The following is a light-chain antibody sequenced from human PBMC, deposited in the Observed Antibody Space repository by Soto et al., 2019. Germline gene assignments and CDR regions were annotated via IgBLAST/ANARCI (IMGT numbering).Light chain of an antibody. CDR3: AAWDDSLNGYV. CDR1: SSNIGSNT. V-gene: IGLV1-44*01. Sequence: QSVLTQPPSASWTPGQRVTISCSGSSSNIGSNTVNWYQHLPGTAPKLLIYSNNQRPSGVPDRFSGSKSGTSASLAISGLQSEDEADYYCAAWDDSLNGYVFGTGTKVTVL. CDR2: SNN. J-gene: IGLJ1*01.